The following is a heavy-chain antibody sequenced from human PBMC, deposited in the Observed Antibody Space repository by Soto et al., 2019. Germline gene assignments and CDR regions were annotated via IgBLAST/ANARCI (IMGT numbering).Heavy chain of an antibody. CDR1: GGSISSGDYY. CDR2: IYYSGST. CDR3: AREIRNYDSSGYLLEYYFDY. J-gene: IGHJ4*02. V-gene: IGHV4-30-4*01. D-gene: IGHD3-22*01. Sequence: SETLSLTCTVSGGSISSGDYYWSWIRQPPGKGLEWIGYIYYSGSTYYNPSLKSRVTISVDTSKNQFSLKLSSVTAADTAVYYCAREIRNYDSSGYLLEYYFDYWGQGTLVTVSS.